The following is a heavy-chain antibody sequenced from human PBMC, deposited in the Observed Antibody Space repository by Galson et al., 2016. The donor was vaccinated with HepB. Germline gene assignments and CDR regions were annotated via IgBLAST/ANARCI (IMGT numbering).Heavy chain of an antibody. Sequence: SLRLSCAASGFTFSSYGMHWVRQAPGKGLEWVAVIWYDGSNKYYADSVKGRFTISRDNSKNTLYLQMNSLRAEDTAVYYWATCSGASCYPEGMDVWGQGTTVTVSS. V-gene: IGHV3-33*01. D-gene: IGHD2-15*01. CDR2: IWYDGSNK. CDR1: GFTFSSYG. J-gene: IGHJ6*02. CDR3: ATCSGASCYPEGMDV.